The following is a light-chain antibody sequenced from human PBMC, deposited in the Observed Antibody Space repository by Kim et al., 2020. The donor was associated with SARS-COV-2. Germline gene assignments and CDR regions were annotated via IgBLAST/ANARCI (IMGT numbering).Light chain of an antibody. CDR3: QVWENSSDQWV. CDR2: YDI. V-gene: IGLV3-21*01. Sequence: PGKAARITCGGKNIGGKSVLWYQQKPSQAAMLVIYYDIDRPSGIPERFSGSNSGDTATLTISRVEAGGEADFYCQVWENSSDQWVFGGGTQLTVL. J-gene: IGLJ3*02. CDR1: NIGGKS.